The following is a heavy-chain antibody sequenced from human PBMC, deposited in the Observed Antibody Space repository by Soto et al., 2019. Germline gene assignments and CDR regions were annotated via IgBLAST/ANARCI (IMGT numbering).Heavy chain of an antibody. CDR2: IRSKANSYAT. CDR1: GFTFSGSA. J-gene: IGHJ4*02. Sequence: GGSLRLSCAASGFTFSGSAMRWVRQASGKGLEWVGRIRSKANSYATAYAASVKGRFTISRDDSKNTAYLQMNSLKTEDTAVYYCTSLMGSGWYYFDYWGQGTLVTVSS. D-gene: IGHD6-19*01. V-gene: IGHV3-73*01. CDR3: TSLMGSGWYYFDY.